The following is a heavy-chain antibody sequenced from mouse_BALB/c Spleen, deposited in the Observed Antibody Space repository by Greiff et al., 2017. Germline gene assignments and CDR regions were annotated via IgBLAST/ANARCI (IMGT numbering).Heavy chain of an antibody. CDR2: ISYSGST. J-gene: IGHJ2*01. V-gene: IGHV3-2*02. CDR1: GYSITSDYA. Sequence: EVKLQESGPGLVKPSQSLSLTCTVTGYSITSDYAWNWIRQFPGNKLEWMGYISYSGSTNYNPSLKSRISITRDTSKNQFFLQLNSVTTEDTATYYCARRRDRYDGYFDYWGQGTTLTVSS. D-gene: IGHD2-14*01. CDR3: ARRRDRYDGYFDY.